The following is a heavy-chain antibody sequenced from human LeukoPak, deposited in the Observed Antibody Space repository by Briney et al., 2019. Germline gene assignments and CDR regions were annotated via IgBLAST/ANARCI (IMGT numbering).Heavy chain of an antibody. V-gene: IGHV4-34*01. J-gene: IGHJ4*02. CDR1: GGSFSGYY. Sequence: PSETLSLTCAVYGGSFSGYYWSWIRQPPGKGLEWIGEINHSGSTNYNPSLKSRVTISVDTSKNQFSLKLSSVTAADTAVYYCARRDYVWGSYRPFDYWPRGTVVTVSS. CDR3: ARRDYVWGSYRPFDY. CDR2: INHSGST. D-gene: IGHD3-16*02.